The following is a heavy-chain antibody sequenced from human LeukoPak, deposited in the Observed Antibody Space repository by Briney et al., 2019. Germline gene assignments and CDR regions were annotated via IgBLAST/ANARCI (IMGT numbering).Heavy chain of an antibody. CDR3: ARDRTVVTPDY. CDR1: GFTFSSYS. CDR2: ISSSSSTI. J-gene: IGHJ4*02. V-gene: IGHV3-48*01. Sequence: GGSLRLSCAASGFTFSSYSMNWVRQAPGKGLEWVSYISSSSSTIYYADSVKGRFTISRDNAKNSLYLQMNSLRAEDTAVYYCARDRTVVTPDYRGQGTLVTVSS. D-gene: IGHD4-23*01.